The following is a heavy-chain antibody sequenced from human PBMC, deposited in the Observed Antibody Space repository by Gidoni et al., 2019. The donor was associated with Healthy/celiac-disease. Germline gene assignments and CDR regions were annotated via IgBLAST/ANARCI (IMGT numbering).Heavy chain of an antibody. J-gene: IGHJ3*02. Sequence: EVQLVESGGGLVQPGGSLRLSCAASGFTFSSDSMNWVRRAPGKGLEWVSYISSSSSTIYYADSVKGRFTISRDNAKNSLYLQMNSLRDEDTAVYYCASSSGFLEWLVGAFDIWGQGTMVTVSS. CDR2: ISSSSSTI. CDR3: ASSSGFLEWLVGAFDI. V-gene: IGHV3-48*02. CDR1: GFTFSSDS. D-gene: IGHD3-3*01.